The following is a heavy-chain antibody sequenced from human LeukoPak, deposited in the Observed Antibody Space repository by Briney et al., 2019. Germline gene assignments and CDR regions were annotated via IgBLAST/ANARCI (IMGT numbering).Heavy chain of an antibody. Sequence: ASVKVSCKASGYTFTSYGISWVRQAPGQGLEWMGWISAYNGNTNYAQKLQGRVTMTTDTSTSAGYMELRSMRSDDTAVYYCARRDGYTKNIDYWGQGTLVTVSS. D-gene: IGHD5-24*01. CDR1: GYTFTSYG. CDR2: ISAYNGNT. CDR3: ARRDGYTKNIDY. V-gene: IGHV1-18*01. J-gene: IGHJ4*02.